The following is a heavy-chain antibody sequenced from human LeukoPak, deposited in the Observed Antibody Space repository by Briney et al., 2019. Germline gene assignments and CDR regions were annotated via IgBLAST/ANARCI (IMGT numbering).Heavy chain of an antibody. CDR1: GGSISSYY. Sequence: SETLSLTCTVSGGSISSYYWSWIRQPPGKGLEWIGYIYYSGSTNYNPSLKSRVTISVDTSKNQFSLKLSSVTAADTAVYYCARGGDYVWGSYQEFDYWGQGTLVTASS. CDR2: IYYSGST. V-gene: IGHV4-59*01. J-gene: IGHJ4*02. CDR3: ARGGDYVWGSYQEFDY. D-gene: IGHD3-16*02.